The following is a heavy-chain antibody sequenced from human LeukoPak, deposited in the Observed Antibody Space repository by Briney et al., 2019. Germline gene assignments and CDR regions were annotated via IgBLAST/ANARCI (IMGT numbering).Heavy chain of an antibody. CDR3: ATGPYDTSGYYYFYFDY. D-gene: IGHD3-22*01. V-gene: IGHV1-24*01. J-gene: IGHJ4*02. Sequence: ASVKVSCKTSGYTFTSYYMHWVRQAPGKGLEWMGGFHPVEGKTIYAQKFQGRVTMTEDTSPDTAYMELSSLRSEDTAVYYCATGPYDTSGYYYFYFDYWGQGTLVTVSS. CDR1: GYTFTSYY. CDR2: FHPVEGKT.